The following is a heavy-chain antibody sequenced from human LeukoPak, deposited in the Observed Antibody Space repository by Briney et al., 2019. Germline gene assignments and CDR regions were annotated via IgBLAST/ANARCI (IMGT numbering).Heavy chain of an antibody. V-gene: IGHV3-15*01. CDR1: GFTFSKVW. CDR3: TTDPSELDDSGYYAKYFHH. CDR2: IKSKTDGGTI. J-gene: IGHJ1*01. D-gene: IGHD3-22*01. Sequence: YPGGSLRLSCAASGFTFSKVWMSWVRRAPGKGLEWVGRIKSKTDGGTIDYAASVKGRFTISRDDSKDTLFLQMNSLKTEDTAVYYCTTDPSELDDSGYYAKYFHHWGQGTLVSVSS.